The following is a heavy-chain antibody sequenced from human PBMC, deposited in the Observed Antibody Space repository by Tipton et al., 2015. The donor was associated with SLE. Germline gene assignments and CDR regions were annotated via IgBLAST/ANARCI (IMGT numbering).Heavy chain of an antibody. D-gene: IGHD1-26*01. CDR1: GFTFSSYE. J-gene: IGHJ4*02. V-gene: IGHV3-48*03. Sequence: SLRLSCAASGFTFSSYEMNWVRQAPGKGLEWVSYISSSGSTIYYADSVKGRFTISRDNAKNSLYLQMNSLRAEDTAVYYCARQGASGSYDYWGQGTLVTVSS. CDR2: ISSSGSTI. CDR3: ARQGASGSYDY.